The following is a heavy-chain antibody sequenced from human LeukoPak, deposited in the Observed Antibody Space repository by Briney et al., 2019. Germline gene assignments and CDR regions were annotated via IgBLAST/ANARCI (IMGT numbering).Heavy chain of an antibody. V-gene: IGHV3-48*01. CDR2: ISSSSSTI. CDR1: GFTFSSYS. Sequence: GGSLRLSCAASGFTFSSYSMNWVRQAPGKELEWVSYISSSSSTIYYADSVKGRFTISRDNAKNSLYLQMNSLRAEDTAVYYCASRDTAMVMDYWGQGTLVTVSS. CDR3: ASRDTAMVMDY. D-gene: IGHD5-18*01. J-gene: IGHJ4*02.